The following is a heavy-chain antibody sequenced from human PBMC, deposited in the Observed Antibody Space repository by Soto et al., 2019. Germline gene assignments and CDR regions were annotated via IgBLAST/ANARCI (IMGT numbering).Heavy chain of an antibody. D-gene: IGHD6-13*01. J-gene: IGHJ6*02. CDR3: ARGGYSSTWSNLLDRSGLDV. CDR1: GGTFSSYA. Sequence: QVQLVQSGAEAKKPGSSVKVSCKTSGGTFSSYAISWVRQAPGQGLEWMGGIVPLFRTTNYAQKFQGRVTITADTSTYTMYTELSELRSGDTAVYYCARGGYSSTWSNLLDRSGLDVWGQGTTVTVSS. CDR2: IVPLFRTT. V-gene: IGHV1-69*06.